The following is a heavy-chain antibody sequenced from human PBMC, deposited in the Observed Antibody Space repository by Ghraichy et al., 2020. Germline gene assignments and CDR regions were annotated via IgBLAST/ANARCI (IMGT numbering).Heavy chain of an antibody. CDR1: GFTFSDHY. Sequence: GGSLRLSCAASGFTFSDHYMNWVRQAPGKGLEWVARNSINKPKSYETAYAASVQGRFTIARDDSRNLLYLQMNSLKVEDTDVYYCVRGYRGLDNWGQGTLVTVSS. J-gene: IGHJ4*02. D-gene: IGHD3-16*02. V-gene: IGHV3-72*01. CDR2: NSINKPKSYET. CDR3: VRGYRGLDN.